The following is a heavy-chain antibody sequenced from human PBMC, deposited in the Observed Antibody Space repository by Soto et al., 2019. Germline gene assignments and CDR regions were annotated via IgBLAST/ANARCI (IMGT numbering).Heavy chain of an antibody. CDR2: ISGIDGST. CDR1: GFTFSSYA. D-gene: IGHD1-26*01. CDR3: ASDQKAQYSGNYYGVFDI. J-gene: IGHJ3*02. V-gene: IGHV3-23*01. Sequence: GGSLRLSCAASGFTFSSYAMSWVRQAPGQGLEWVSSISGIDGSTSYANSVKGRFTISRDNSKNTLFLQMNSLRAEDTAVYYCASDQKAQYSGNYYGVFDIWGQGTMVTVSS.